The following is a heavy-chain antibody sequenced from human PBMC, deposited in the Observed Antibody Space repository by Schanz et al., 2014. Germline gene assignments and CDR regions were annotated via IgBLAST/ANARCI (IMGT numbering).Heavy chain of an antibody. CDR3: ARAPVTVGPYHYYMDV. CDR1: GYTFAGHA. Sequence: QVQLVQSGAEVKKPGASVRVSCKASGYTFAGHAVHWERQAPGQGPEWVGWIHTGSGNTKYSQKFEGRVTITRDTSASTAYMELSSLRSEDTAVYYCARAPVTVGPYHYYMDVWGKGTTVTVSS. CDR2: IHTGSGNT. J-gene: IGHJ6*03. D-gene: IGHD4-17*01. V-gene: IGHV1-3*04.